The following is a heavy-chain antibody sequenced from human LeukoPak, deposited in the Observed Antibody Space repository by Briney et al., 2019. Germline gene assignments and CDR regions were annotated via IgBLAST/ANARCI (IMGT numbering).Heavy chain of an antibody. D-gene: IGHD1-26*01. Sequence: PSETLSLTCTVSGGSISSYYWSWIRQPPGKGLEWIGYIYYSGSTNYNPSLKSRVTISVDTSKNQFSLKLSSVTAADTAVYYCASDSGSYSGDAFDIWGQGTMVTVSS. V-gene: IGHV4-59*01. CDR3: ASDSGSYSGDAFDI. CDR1: GGSISSYY. CDR2: IYYSGST. J-gene: IGHJ3*02.